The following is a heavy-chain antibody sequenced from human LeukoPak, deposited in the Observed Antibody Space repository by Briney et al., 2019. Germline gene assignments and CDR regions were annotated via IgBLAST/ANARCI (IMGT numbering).Heavy chain of an antibody. CDR1: GFTFSSYG. CDR3: AKDSRLLTIDY. J-gene: IGHJ4*02. CDR2: ISYDGSNK. V-gene: IGHV3-30*18. Sequence: GGSLRLSCAASGFTFSSYGMSWVRQAPGKGLEWVAVISYDGSNKYYADSVKGRFTISRDNSKNTLYLQMNSLRAEDTAVYYCAKDSRLLTIDYWGQGTLVTVSS. D-gene: IGHD2-15*01.